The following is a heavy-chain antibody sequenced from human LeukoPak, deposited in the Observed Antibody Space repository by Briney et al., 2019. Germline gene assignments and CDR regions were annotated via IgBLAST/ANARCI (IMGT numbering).Heavy chain of an antibody. V-gene: IGHV3-21*01. D-gene: IGHD1-7*01. CDR2: ISSSSSYI. Sequence: GGSLRLSCAASGFTFSSYSMNWVRQAPGKGLEWVSSISSSSSYIYYADSVKGRFTISRDNAKNSLYLQMNSLGAEDTAVYYCARDSTTPPTGMDVWGQGTTVTVSS. CDR1: GFTFSSYS. CDR3: ARDSTTPPTGMDV. J-gene: IGHJ6*02.